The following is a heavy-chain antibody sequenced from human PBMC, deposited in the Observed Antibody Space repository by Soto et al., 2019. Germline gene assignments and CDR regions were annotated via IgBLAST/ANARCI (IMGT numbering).Heavy chain of an antibody. CDR1: GFTFDDYA. CDR3: ARSLPGTYGAFDL. J-gene: IGHJ3*01. V-gene: IGHV3-9*01. Sequence: EVQLVESGGGLVQPGRSLRLSCAASGFTFDDYAMHWVRQAPGKGLEWVSGISWNSGSIGYADSVKGRFTISRDNAKNSLYLQMNSLRAEDTAVYYCARSLPGTYGAFDLWGQGTMVTVSS. CDR2: ISWNSGSI. D-gene: IGHD1-7*01.